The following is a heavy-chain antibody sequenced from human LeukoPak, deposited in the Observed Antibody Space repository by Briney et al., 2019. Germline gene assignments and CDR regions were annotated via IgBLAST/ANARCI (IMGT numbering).Heavy chain of an antibody. CDR2: ISWNSGSI. D-gene: IGHD3-10*01. Sequence: GRSLRLSCAASGFTFDDYAMHWVRQAPGKGLEWVSGISWNSGSIGYADSVKGRFTISRDNAKNSLYLQMNSLRAEDTASYYCAKDTLRYYYGSGSYYTRPGYYYYGMDVWGQGTTVTVSS. J-gene: IGHJ6*02. V-gene: IGHV3-9*01. CDR1: GFTFDDYA. CDR3: AKDTLRYYYGSGSYYTRPGYYYYGMDV.